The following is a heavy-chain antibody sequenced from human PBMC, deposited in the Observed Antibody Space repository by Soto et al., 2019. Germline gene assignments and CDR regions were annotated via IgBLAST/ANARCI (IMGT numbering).Heavy chain of an antibody. Sequence: SVKVSCKASVGTFSSYAISWVRQAPGQGLEWMGGIIPIFGTANYAQKLQGRVTITADESTSTAYMELSSLRSEDTAVYYCARDRDYGGSFDYWGQGTLVTVSS. D-gene: IGHD4-17*01. J-gene: IGHJ4*02. CDR2: IIPIFGTA. V-gene: IGHV1-69*13. CDR1: VGTFSSYA. CDR3: ARDRDYGGSFDY.